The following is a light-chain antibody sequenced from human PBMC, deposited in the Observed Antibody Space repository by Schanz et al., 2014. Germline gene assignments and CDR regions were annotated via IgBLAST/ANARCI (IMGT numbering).Light chain of an antibody. CDR3: SSYTTSSTLWV. Sequence: QSVLTQPASVSGSPGQSITISCTGTSSDVGGYNYVSWYQRHPGKAPKLMIYDVSYRPSGVSDRFSGSKSGNTASLTISGLQAEDEADYYCSSYTTSSTLWVFGGGTKLTVL. V-gene: IGLV2-14*03. CDR1: SSDVGGYNY. J-gene: IGLJ3*02. CDR2: DVS.